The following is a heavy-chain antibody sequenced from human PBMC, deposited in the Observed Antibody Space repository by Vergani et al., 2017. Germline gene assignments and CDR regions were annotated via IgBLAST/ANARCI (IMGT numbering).Heavy chain of an antibody. CDR1: GFTVSSNY. CDR2: IYSGGST. V-gene: IGHV3-53*01. D-gene: IGHD6-19*01. J-gene: IGHJ4*02. CDR3: AKDRGYSSGWSPSFDY. Sequence: EVQLVESGGGLIQPGGSLRLSCAASGFTVSSNYMSWVRQAPGKGLEWVSVIYSGGSTYYADSVKGRFTISRDNSKNTLYLQMNSLRAEDTAVYYCAKDRGYSSGWSPSFDYWGQGTLVTVSS.